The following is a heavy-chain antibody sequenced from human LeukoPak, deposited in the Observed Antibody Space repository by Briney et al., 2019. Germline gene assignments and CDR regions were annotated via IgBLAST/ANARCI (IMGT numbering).Heavy chain of an antibody. V-gene: IGHV4-39*07. J-gene: IGHJ4*02. CDR3: ARIHSAYANS. Sequence: SETLSLTCSVSGASMNSSSYYWGWIRQAPGKGLEWIGSLYYSGTPYYNPSLKSRVTMSLDTSKNQFSLRLSSVTAADTAVYYCARIHSAYANSWGQGTLVSVSS. CDR1: GASMNSSSYY. CDR2: LYYSGTP. D-gene: IGHD3-22*01.